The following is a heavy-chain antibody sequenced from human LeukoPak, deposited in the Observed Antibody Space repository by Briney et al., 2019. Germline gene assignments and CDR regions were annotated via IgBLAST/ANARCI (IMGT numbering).Heavy chain of an antibody. Sequence: SETLSLTCTVSGGSISSYYWSWIRQPPGKGLEWIGHISYSGSTNYNPSLKSRVTIPLDTSENQLSLKLSSVTTADTAVYYCARGQAALWFGELWGQGTLVTVSS. CDR3: ARGQAALWFGEL. D-gene: IGHD3-10*01. V-gene: IGHV4-59*01. CDR2: ISYSGST. J-gene: IGHJ4*02. CDR1: GGSISSYY.